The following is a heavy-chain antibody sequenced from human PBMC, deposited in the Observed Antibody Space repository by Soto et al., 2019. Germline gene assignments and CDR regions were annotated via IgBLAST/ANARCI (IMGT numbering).Heavy chain of an antibody. CDR3: ARLRDAFDI. V-gene: IGHV4-4*02. Sequence: QVQLQESGPGLVKPSGTLSLTCAVSGGSISSSNWWSWVRQPPGKGLEWIGEIYHSGSTNYNPSLKNQVPIAVPNSKNRFSVKPSTVTSADTAVYYCARLRDAFDIWGQGTIVTVSS. CDR2: IYHSGST. CDR1: GGSISSSNW. J-gene: IGHJ3*02. D-gene: IGHD4-17*01.